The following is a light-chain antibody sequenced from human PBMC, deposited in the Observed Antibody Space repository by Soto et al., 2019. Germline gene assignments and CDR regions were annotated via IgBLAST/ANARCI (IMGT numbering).Light chain of an antibody. CDR2: GAS. V-gene: IGKV3D-20*02. CDR1: QTIMNNY. Sequence: GLTQSPGTLSLSPGESATLSCRASQTIMNNYLAWYQQKPGQAPRLLIFGASSRATGIPDRFSGSGSGTDFTLTINRLEPEDFAVYYCQQRSNWPPITSGQGTRPEI. CDR3: QQRSNWPPIT. J-gene: IGKJ5*01.